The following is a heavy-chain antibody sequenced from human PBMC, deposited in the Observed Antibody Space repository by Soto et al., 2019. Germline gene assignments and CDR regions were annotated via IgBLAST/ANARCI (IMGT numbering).Heavy chain of an antibody. Sequence: ASVKVSCKASGYTFTSYAMHWVRQAPGQRLEWMGWINAGNGNTKYSQKFQGRVTITRETSASTAYMELSSLRPEDTAVYYCEREQTYSAFWSGQGYYYYGMDVWGQGTRVTVSS. V-gene: IGHV1-3*01. J-gene: IGHJ6*02. D-gene: IGHD3-3*01. CDR3: EREQTYSAFWSGQGYYYYGMDV. CDR1: GYTFTSYA. CDR2: INAGNGNT.